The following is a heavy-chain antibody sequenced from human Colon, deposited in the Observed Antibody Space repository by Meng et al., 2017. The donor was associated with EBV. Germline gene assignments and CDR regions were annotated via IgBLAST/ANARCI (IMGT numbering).Heavy chain of an antibody. D-gene: IGHD3-22*01. CDR1: GGSFSGNF. CDR2: IHHSGST. V-gene: IGHV4-34*02. Sequence: QVHQQCWGAGRLKPSETLSLTCVVFGGSFSGNFWTWIRQSPGEGLEWIGEIHHSGSTKYNPSLKNRVSISLDTSKKQFSLQLTSVTAADTAVYFCARDPAQEDFDTSGYMYDSWGPGTLVTVSS. J-gene: IGHJ5*01. CDR3: ARDPAQEDFDTSGYMYDS.